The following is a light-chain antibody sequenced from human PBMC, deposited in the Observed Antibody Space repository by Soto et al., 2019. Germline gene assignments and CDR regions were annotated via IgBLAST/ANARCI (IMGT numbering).Light chain of an antibody. Sequence: QLVLTQPPSASGTPGQRGTISCSGSSSNIGSNYVYWYQQLPGTAPKLLIYRNNQRPSGVPDRFSGSKSGTSASLAISGLRSEDEADYYCAAWDDSPYVFGTGTKLTVL. V-gene: IGLV1-47*01. CDR1: SSNIGSNY. CDR3: AAWDDSPYV. CDR2: RNN. J-gene: IGLJ1*01.